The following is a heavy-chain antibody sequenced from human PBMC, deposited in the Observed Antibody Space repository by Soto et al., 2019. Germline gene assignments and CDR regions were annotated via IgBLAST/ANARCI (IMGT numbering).Heavy chain of an antibody. CDR3: ARHGPLTNNWNQLNC. J-gene: IGHJ4*02. V-gene: IGHV4-39*01. D-gene: IGHD1-1*01. Sequence: QLQLQESGPGLVKPSETLSLTCTVSGGSISSSTYYWAWIRQPPGKGLQWIGNIYYNGNNFYNPSLRSRVTISIDTSKSQFSLGLSSVTASDTAVYYCARHGPLTNNWNQLNCWGQGTLVTVSS. CDR1: GGSISSSTYY. CDR2: IYYNGNN.